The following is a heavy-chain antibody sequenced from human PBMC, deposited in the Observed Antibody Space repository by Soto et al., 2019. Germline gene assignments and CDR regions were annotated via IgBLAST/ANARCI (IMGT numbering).Heavy chain of an antibody. Sequence: SVKVSCKASGGTFSSYTISWVRQAPGQGLEWMGRIIPILGIANYAQKFQGRVTITADKSTSTAYMELSSLRSEDTAVYYCASASGYSGYDWSGGYYYYYGMDVWGQ. D-gene: IGHD5-12*01. CDR2: IIPILGIA. CDR1: GGTFSSYT. V-gene: IGHV1-69*02. CDR3: ASASGYSGYDWSGGYYYYYGMDV. J-gene: IGHJ6*02.